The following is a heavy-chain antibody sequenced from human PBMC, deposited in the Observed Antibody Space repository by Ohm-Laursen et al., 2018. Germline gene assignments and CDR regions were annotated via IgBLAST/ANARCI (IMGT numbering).Heavy chain of an antibody. CDR2: INHSGST. V-gene: IGHV4-34*01. CDR1: GVSFSGYY. CDR3: ARGGHDRLTAYVY. Sequence: SDTLSLTSAVYGVSFSGYYWSWIRQPPGKGLDWIVEINHSGSTSYNPPLKSRVTISVDTSKNQYSLKLNSVTAADTAVYYCARGGHDRLTAYVYWGLGTLVTVSS. D-gene: IGHD5-12*01. J-gene: IGHJ4*02.